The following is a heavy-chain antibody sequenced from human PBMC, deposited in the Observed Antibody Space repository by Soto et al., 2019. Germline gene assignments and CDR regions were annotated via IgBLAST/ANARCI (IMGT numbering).Heavy chain of an antibody. CDR1: GFSLSTSGVG. D-gene: IGHD3-22*01. CDR2: IYWDDDK. J-gene: IGHJ4*02. Sequence: QITLKESGPTLVKPTQTLTLTCTFFGFSLSTSGVGVGWIRQPPGKALEWLALIYWDDDKRYSPSLKSRLTITTDTSKHQVVLTMTNMDPVDTATYYCAPHYYDSSGRYFDYWGQGTLVTVSS. V-gene: IGHV2-5*02. CDR3: APHYYDSSGRYFDY.